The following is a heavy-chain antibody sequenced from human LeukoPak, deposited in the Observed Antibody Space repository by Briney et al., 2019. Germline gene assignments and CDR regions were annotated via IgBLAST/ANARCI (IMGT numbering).Heavy chain of an antibody. J-gene: IGHJ4*02. D-gene: IGHD7-27*01. CDR2: TYYRSKWYN. Sequence: SQTLSLTCAISGDSVSSNSAAWNWIRQSPSRGLEWLGRTYYRSKWYNDYAVSVKSRITINPDTSKNQFSLQLNSVTPEDTAVYYCASSGGANWGEDYFDYWGQGTLVTVSS. CDR1: GDSVSSNSAA. V-gene: IGHV6-1*01. CDR3: ASSGGANWGEDYFDY.